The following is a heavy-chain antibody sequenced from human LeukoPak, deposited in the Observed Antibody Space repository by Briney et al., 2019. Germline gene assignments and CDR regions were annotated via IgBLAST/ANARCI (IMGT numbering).Heavy chain of an antibody. Sequence: GGSLRLSCAASGFTFGDYYMSWIRQAPGKGLEWVSYISSSGNTIYNADSVKGRFTISRDNAKNSLYLQMNSLRAEDTAVYYCARDRAVGVMIAFDIWGQGTTVTVSS. D-gene: IGHD3-16*01. V-gene: IGHV3-11*04. CDR2: ISSSGNTI. J-gene: IGHJ3*02. CDR1: GFTFGDYY. CDR3: ARDRAVGVMIAFDI.